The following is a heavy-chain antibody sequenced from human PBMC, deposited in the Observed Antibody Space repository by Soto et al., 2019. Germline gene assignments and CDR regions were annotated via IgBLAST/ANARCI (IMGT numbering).Heavy chain of an antibody. Sequence: SQTLSLTCVVSGDSVSSNSAAWNWIRQSPSRGLEWLGRTYYRSKWYNDYAVSVKSRITINPDTSKNQFSLQLNSVTPEDTAVYYCARGEDYGEPYYFAYWGQGTLVTVSS. J-gene: IGHJ4*02. CDR3: ARGEDYGEPYYFAY. CDR2: TYYRSKWYN. CDR1: GDSVSSNSAA. V-gene: IGHV6-1*01. D-gene: IGHD4-17*01.